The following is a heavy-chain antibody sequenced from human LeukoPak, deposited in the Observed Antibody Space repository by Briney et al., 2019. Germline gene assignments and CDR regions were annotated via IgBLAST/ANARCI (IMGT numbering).Heavy chain of an antibody. J-gene: IGHJ4*02. D-gene: IGHD2-21*02. Sequence: PSETLSLTCTVFDGSSSGYYWSWIRQPPDKGLEWIGEINPSGSTNYNPSLKTRVTISTDTSKNHFSLNLNSVTAADTGVYYCVRGSRVYCGGDCYYYWGQGTLVTVSS. V-gene: IGHV4-34*01. CDR1: DGSSSGYY. CDR2: INPSGST. CDR3: VRGSRVYCGGDCYYY.